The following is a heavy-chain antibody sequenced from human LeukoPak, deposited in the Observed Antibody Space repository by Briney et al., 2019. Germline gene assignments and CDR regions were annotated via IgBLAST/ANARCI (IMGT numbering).Heavy chain of an antibody. CDR3: ARYYGSGSYYTDY. CDR1: GFTFSSYS. V-gene: IGHV3-21*01. CDR2: MSSSSSYI. J-gene: IGHJ4*02. D-gene: IGHD3-10*01. Sequence: GGSLRLSCAASGFTFSSYSMNWVRQAPGKGLEWVSSMSSSSSYIYYADSVKGRFTISRDNAKNSLYLQMNSLRAEDTAVYYCARYYGSGSYYTDYWGQGTLVTVSS.